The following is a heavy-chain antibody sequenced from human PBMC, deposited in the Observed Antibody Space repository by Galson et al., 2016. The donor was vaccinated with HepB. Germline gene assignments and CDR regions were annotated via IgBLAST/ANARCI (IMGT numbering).Heavy chain of an antibody. Sequence: SLRLSCAASGFTFSDYTMHWVRQAPGKGLEWVAVISYDENNKYYADSVKGRFTISRGNSKTTLYLQMNSLRPEDAAVFYCARPRDYGDYRDAFDIWGQGTMVTVSS. J-gene: IGHJ3*02. CDR2: ISYDENNK. CDR3: ARPRDYGDYRDAFDI. CDR1: GFTFSDYT. V-gene: IGHV3-30-3*01. D-gene: IGHD4-17*01.